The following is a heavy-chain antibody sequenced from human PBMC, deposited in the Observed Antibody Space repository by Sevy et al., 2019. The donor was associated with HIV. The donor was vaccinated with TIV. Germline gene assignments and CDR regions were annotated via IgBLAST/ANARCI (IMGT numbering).Heavy chain of an antibody. Sequence: GGSLRLSCAASGFTFSSYSMNWVRQAPGKGLEWVSYISSSSSTIYYADSVKGRFTISRDNAKNSLYLQMNSLRAEDTAVYYCARAHIEDSSSSALDYWGQGTLVTVSS. J-gene: IGHJ4*02. D-gene: IGHD6-6*01. CDR1: GFTFSSYS. CDR3: ARAHIEDSSSSALDY. CDR2: ISSSSSTI. V-gene: IGHV3-48*01.